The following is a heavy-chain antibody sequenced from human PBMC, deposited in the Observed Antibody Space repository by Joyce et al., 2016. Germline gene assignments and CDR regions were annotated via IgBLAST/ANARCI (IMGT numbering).Heavy chain of an antibody. V-gene: IGHV5-51*01. J-gene: IGHJ5*02. Sequence: EVQLVQSGAEVKKPGESLKISCKLSGYNFTNYWIAWVRQRPGKGLECMGIIYPDDSDTRYSPSFQGQVTFSVDKSISTAYLQWSSLKASDTAIYYCARRGRIGWFDPWGQGTLVTVSS. CDR3: ARRGRIGWFDP. CDR2: IYPDDSDT. CDR1: GYNFTNYW. D-gene: IGHD2-21*01.